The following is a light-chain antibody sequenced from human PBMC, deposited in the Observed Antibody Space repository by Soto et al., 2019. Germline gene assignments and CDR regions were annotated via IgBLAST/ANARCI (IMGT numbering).Light chain of an antibody. CDR2: GAS. CDR1: ETITNTY. J-gene: IGKJ4*01. CDR3: QQYADSPIT. Sequence: EIVLTQSPATLSLPPGERGTLSCGASETITNTYVAWYQHKPGLAPRLLIYGASSRATGIPDRFRGSGSGTDFTLTISRLEPEDFAVYYCQQYADSPITFGGGTKVEIK. V-gene: IGKV3D-20*01.